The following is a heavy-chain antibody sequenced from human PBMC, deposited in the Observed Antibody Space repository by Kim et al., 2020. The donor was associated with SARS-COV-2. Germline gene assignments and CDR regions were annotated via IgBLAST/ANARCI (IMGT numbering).Heavy chain of an antibody. CDR3: ARLHRYSGSPVDLDY. CDR2: IYYSGST. D-gene: IGHD1-26*01. J-gene: IGHJ4*02. V-gene: IGHV4-39*01. Sequence: SETLSLTCTVSGGSISSSSYYWGWIRQPPGKGLEWIGSIYYSGSTYYNPSLKSRVTISVDTSKNQFSLKLSSVTAADTAVYYCARLHRYSGSPVDLDYWGQGTLVTVSS. CDR1: GGSISSSSYY.